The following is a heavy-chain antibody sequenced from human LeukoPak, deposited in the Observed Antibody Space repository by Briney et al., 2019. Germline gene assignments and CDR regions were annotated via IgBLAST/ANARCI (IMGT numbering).Heavy chain of an antibody. CDR2: ISGSCDNT. D-gene: IGHD2-2*01. CDR3: GKPHILRQYQVLCLSFYSALDV. CDR1: QFTLNNYA. V-gene: IGHV3-23*01. J-gene: IGHJ6*02. Sequence: QTGGSLRLSCAASQFTLNNYAMNWVRQAPGKGLELVSSISGSCDNTYYADSVKGRFSFSRDNTEKTVNLQVSSLRAEDTAIYYCGKPHILRQYQVLCLSFYSALDVWGQGTTVTVSS.